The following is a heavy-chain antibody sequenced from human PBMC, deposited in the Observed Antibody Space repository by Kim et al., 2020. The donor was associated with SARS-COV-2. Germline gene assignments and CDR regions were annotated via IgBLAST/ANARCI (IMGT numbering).Heavy chain of an antibody. CDR1: GFTFSSYW. CDR3: ARVGRVATAPLRYFDWLKLYCMDV. Sequence: GGSLRLSCAASGFTFSSYWMHWVRQAPGKGLVWVSRINSDGSSTSYADSVKGRFTISRDNAKNTLYLQMNSLRAEDTAVYYCARVGRVATAPLRYFDWLKLYCMDVWGQGTTVTVSS. CDR2: INSDGSST. J-gene: IGHJ6*02. V-gene: IGHV3-74*01. D-gene: IGHD3-9*01.